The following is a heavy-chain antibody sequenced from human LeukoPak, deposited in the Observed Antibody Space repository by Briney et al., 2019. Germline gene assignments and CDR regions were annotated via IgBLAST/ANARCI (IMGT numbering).Heavy chain of an antibody. Sequence: SETLSLTCTVSGGSISSYYWSWIRQPPGKGLEWIGYIYYSGSTNYNPSLKSRVTISVDTSKNQFSLKLSSVTAADTAVYYCARPLHDSSGYWVPWGMDVWGQGTTVTVSS. CDR2: IYYSGST. CDR1: GGSISSYY. J-gene: IGHJ6*02. V-gene: IGHV4-59*08. CDR3: ARPLHDSSGYWVPWGMDV. D-gene: IGHD3-22*01.